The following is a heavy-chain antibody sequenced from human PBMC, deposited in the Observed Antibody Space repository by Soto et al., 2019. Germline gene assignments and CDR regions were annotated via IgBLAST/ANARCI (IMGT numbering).Heavy chain of an antibody. CDR1: GYTFTGYY. CDR2: ISAYNGNT. V-gene: IGHV1-18*04. D-gene: IGHD3-22*01. J-gene: IGHJ4*02. CDR3: ARDGKDDSSGCDY. Sequence: ASVKVSCKASGYTFTGYYMRWVRQAPGQGLEWMGWISAYNGNTNYAQKLQGRVTMTTDTSTSTAYMELRSLRSDDTAVYYCARDGKDDSSGCDYWGQGTLVTVSS.